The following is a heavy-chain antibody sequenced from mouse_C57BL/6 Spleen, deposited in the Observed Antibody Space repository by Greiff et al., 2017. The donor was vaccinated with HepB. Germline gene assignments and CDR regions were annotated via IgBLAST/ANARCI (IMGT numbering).Heavy chain of an antibody. CDR1: GYSITSGYY. CDR3: ARDGDYDVYYYAMDY. V-gene: IGHV3-6*01. D-gene: IGHD2-4*01. J-gene: IGHJ4*01. CDR2: ISYDGSN. Sequence: EVQLQESGPGLVKPSQSLSLTCSVTGYSITSGYYWNWIRQFPGNKLEWMGYISYDGSNNYNPSLKNRISITRDTSKNQFFLKLNSVTTEDTATYYCARDGDYDVYYYAMDYWGQGTSVTVSS.